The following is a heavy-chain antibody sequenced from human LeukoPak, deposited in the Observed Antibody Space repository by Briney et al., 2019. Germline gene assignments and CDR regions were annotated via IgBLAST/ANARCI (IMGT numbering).Heavy chain of an antibody. Sequence: ASVKVSCKASGYTFTSYYIHWVRQAPGQGLEWMGIINPSGGGTSYTQKFQGRVTMTRDMSTSTVYMELSSLRSEDTAIYYCARAYCSGGSCYSDPGRGYYYSYYMDVWGKGTTVTVSS. V-gene: IGHV1-46*01. J-gene: IGHJ6*03. CDR1: GYTFTSYY. CDR2: INPSGGGT. CDR3: ARAYCSGGSCYSDPGRGYYYSYYMDV. D-gene: IGHD2-15*01.